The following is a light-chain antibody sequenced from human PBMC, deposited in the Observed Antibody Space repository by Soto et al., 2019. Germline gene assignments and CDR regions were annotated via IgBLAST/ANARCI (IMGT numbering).Light chain of an antibody. Sequence: NFMLTQPHSVSESPGKTVTISCTGSSGSIASNYVQWYQQRPGSAPTTVIYEDNQRPSGVPDRFSGSIDSSSNSVSLTISGLKTEDEADYYCQSYDSSNFWVFGGGTKVTVL. J-gene: IGLJ3*02. CDR3: QSYDSSNFWV. CDR2: EDN. CDR1: SGSIASNY. V-gene: IGLV6-57*02.